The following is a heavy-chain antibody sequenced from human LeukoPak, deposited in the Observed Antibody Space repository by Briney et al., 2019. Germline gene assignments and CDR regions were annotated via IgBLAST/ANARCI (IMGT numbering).Heavy chain of an antibody. CDR2: IGTAGDT. CDR3: ARALSPSQQYGDYYFDY. J-gene: IGHJ4*02. CDR1: GLTFSSYD. D-gene: IGHD4-17*01. Sequence: GGSLRLSCAASGLTFSSYDMNWVRQATGKGLEWVSAIGTAGDTYYPGSVKGRFTISRENAKNSLYLQMNSLRAGDTAVYYCARALSPSQQYGDYYFDYWGQGTLVTVSS. V-gene: IGHV3-13*01.